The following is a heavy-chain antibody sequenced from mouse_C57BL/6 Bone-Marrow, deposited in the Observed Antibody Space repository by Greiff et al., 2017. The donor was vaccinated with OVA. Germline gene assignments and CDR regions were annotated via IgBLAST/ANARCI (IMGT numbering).Heavy chain of an antibody. CDR2: IYPRSGNT. J-gene: IGHJ1*03. Sequence: QVQLQQSGAELARPGASVKLSCKASGYTFTSYGISWVKQRTGQGLEWIGEIYPRSGNTYYNEKFKGKATLTADKSSSTAYMELRSLTSEDSAVYYWARGGGLLITFYWYFDVWGTGTTVTVSS. V-gene: IGHV1-81*01. D-gene: IGHD2-3*01. CDR3: ARGGGLLITFYWYFDV. CDR1: GYTFTSYG.